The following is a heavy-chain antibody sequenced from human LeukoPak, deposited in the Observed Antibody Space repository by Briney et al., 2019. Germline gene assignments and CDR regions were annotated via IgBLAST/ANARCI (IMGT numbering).Heavy chain of an antibody. V-gene: IGHV4-34*01. D-gene: IGHD2-21*01. Sequence: PSETLSLTCGVFGVSSKDYYWSWIRQSPGKGLEWIGEISHTEGTRYNPSLESRVTMSVGTSENQLSLKLIFVTAADTAVYYCARIRCGHSGSVCYNHWGLGTLVTVSS. CDR2: ISHTEGT. J-gene: IGHJ4*02. CDR1: GVSSKDYY. CDR3: ARIRCGHSGSVCYNH.